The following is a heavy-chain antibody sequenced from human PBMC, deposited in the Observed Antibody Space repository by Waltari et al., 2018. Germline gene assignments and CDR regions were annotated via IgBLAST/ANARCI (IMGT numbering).Heavy chain of an antibody. V-gene: IGHV4-59*01. D-gene: IGHD6-6*01. J-gene: IGHJ4*02. CDR3: ARGTIAAPFDY. Sequence: QVQLQESGPGLGKPSETLSLTCTVSGGSIRSYYWSWIRQPPGKGLEWIGYIYYSGSTNYNPSLKSRVTISVDTSKNQFSLKLSSVTAADTAVYYCARGTIAAPFDYWGQGTLVTVSS. CDR2: IYYSGST. CDR1: GGSIRSYY.